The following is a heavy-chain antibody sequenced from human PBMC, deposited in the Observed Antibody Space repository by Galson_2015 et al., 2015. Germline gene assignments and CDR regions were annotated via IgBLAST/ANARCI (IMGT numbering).Heavy chain of an antibody. CDR1: GFTFSSYA. V-gene: IGHV3-30-3*01. CDR3: ARGVGSRDAFDI. J-gene: IGHJ3*02. CDR2: ISYDGSNK. Sequence: SLRLSCAASGFTFSSYAMHWVRQAPGKGLEWVAVISYDGSNKYYADSVKGRFTISRDNSKNTLYLQMNSLRAEDTAVYYCARGVGSRDAFDIWGQGTMVTVSS. D-gene: IGHD1-26*01.